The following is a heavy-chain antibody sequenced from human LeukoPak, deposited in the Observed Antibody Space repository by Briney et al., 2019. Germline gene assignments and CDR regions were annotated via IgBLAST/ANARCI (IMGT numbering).Heavy chain of an antibody. J-gene: IGHJ3*02. V-gene: IGHV3-30*02. CDR1: GFTFSSYA. Sequence: GGSLRLSCAASGFTFSSYAMSWVRQAPGKGLEWVAFIRFDGSNKYYAESVKGRLTISRDNSKNILSLQMNSLRLEDTALYFCVKDPDPERPKYDEIWGQGTMVTVSS. D-gene: IGHD1-14*01. CDR3: VKDPDPERPKYDEI. CDR2: IRFDGSNK.